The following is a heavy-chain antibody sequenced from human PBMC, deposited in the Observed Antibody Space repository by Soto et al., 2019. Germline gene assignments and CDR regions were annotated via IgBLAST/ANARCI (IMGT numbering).Heavy chain of an antibody. CDR2: ISGSGGRA. V-gene: IGHV3-23*01. CDR1: GFTFINYA. D-gene: IGHD3-10*01. Sequence: EVQLLESGGDLVQPGGSLRLSCAASGFTFINYAMSWVRQAPGLGLEWVSSISGSGGRADYADSVRGRFTISRDNSKKTLSLQMNSLRVDDTAIYYCAKYSASGSYYHFDSWGQGTLVTVSS. CDR3: AKYSASGSYYHFDS. J-gene: IGHJ4*02.